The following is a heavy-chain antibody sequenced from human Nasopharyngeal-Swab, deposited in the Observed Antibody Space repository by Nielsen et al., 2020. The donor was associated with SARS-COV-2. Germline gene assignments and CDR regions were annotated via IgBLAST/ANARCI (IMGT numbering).Heavy chain of an antibody. CDR2: IYYSGST. Sequence: WIRQPPGKGLEWIGYIYYSGSTYYNPSLKSRVTISVDTSKNQFSLKLSSVTAADTAVYYCARRGYYYGMDVWGQGTTVTVSS. J-gene: IGHJ6*02. CDR3: ARRGYYYGMDV. V-gene: IGHV4-30-4*08.